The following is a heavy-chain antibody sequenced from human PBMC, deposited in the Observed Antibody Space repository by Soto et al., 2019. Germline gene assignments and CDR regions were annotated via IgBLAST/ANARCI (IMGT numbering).Heavy chain of an antibody. V-gene: IGHV4-59*01. Sequence: SETLSLTCTVSGGSISSYYWSWIRQPPGKGLEWIGYIYYSGSTNYNPSLKSRVTISVDTSKDQFSLKLSSVTAADTAVYYCAREVAAACTDYWGQGTLVTVSS. D-gene: IGHD6-13*01. CDR2: IYYSGST. J-gene: IGHJ4*02. CDR3: AREVAAACTDY. CDR1: GGSISSYY.